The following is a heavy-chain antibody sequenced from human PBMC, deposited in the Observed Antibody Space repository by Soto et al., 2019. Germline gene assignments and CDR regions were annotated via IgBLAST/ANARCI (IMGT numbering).Heavy chain of an antibody. J-gene: IGHJ4*02. CDR3: AREYYYDRSGYLRY. CDR2: IWYDGSNK. V-gene: IGHV3-33*01. CDR1: GFTFSSYG. Sequence: QVQLVESGGGVVQPGRSLRLSCAASGFTFSSYGMHWVRQAPGKGLEWVAVIWYDGSNKYYADSVKGRFTISRDNSNNPLDLQMNSLRAEDTAVYYCAREYYYDRSGYLRYWGQGTLVTVSS. D-gene: IGHD3-22*01.